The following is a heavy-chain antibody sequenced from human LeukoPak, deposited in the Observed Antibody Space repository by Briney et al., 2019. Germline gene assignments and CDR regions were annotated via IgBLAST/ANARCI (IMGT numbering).Heavy chain of an antibody. V-gene: IGHV1-2*02. J-gene: IGHJ6*03. Sequence: ASVTVSCTIEGFGLTNSVDLGGRRVIEQGNEWKGWINLNSGGTNYAQKFQGRVTMTRDTSISTAYMELSRLRSDDTAVYYCARVGVDSYGYGLGYYYYYYMDVWGKGTTVTVSS. CDR1: GFGLTNSV. CDR2: INLNSGGT. CDR3: ARVGVDSYGYGLGYYYYYYMDV. D-gene: IGHD5-18*01.